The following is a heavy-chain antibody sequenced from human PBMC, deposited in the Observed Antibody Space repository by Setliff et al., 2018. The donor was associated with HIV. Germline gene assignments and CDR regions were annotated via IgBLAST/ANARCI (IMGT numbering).Heavy chain of an antibody. CDR2: IYYSGST. CDR1: GGSISSYY. V-gene: IGHV4-59*01. Sequence: SETLSLTCTVSGGSISSYYWSWIRQPPGKGLEWIGYIYYSGSTNYNPSLKSRVTISVDTSKNQFSLTLSSVTAADTAGYYCARGVGEYYNFWSGYPAWYFDLWGRGTLVTVSS. D-gene: IGHD3-3*01. J-gene: IGHJ2*01. CDR3: ARGVGEYYNFWSGYPAWYFDL.